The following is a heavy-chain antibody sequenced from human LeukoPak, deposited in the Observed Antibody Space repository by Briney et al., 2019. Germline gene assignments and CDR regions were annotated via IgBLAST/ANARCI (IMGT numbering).Heavy chain of an antibody. Sequence: GGSLRLSYVASGFTFSSYWMTWVRQAPGKGLEWISYISHSGNSIYYAASVQGRFTVSRDNAPNSLSLQMNSVRAEDTAVYYCARGRLTRVRAVISDFDYWARGTLVSVSS. J-gene: IGHJ4*02. D-gene: IGHD3-10*01. CDR2: ISHSGNSI. CDR1: GFTFSSYW. V-gene: IGHV3-11*01. CDR3: ARGRLTRVRAVISDFDY.